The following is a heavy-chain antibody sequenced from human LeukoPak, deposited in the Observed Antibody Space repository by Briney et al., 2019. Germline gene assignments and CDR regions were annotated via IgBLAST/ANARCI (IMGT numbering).Heavy chain of an antibody. CDR3: ASTKGGANAY. CDR1: GGSISSGGYS. D-gene: IGHD1-26*01. CDR2: IYHSGST. Sequence: PSETLSLTCAVSGGSISSGGYSWSWIRQPPGKGLEWIGYIYHSGSTNYNPSLKSRVTISVDTSKNQFSLKLSSVTAADTAVYYCASTKGGANAYWGQGTLVTVSS. J-gene: IGHJ4*02. V-gene: IGHV4-30-2*02.